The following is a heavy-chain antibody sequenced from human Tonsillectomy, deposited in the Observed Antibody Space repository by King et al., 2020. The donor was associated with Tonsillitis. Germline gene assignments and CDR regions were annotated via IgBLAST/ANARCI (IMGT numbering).Heavy chain of an antibody. J-gene: IGHJ4*02. Sequence: QLVQSGAEVKKPGSSVKVSCKASGGTFSSYDISWVRQAPGQGLEWMGGIIPIFGTANYAQRFQGRVTIAADESTSTAYMELSSLGSEDTAVYYCARASGSGSYYNAGGFDYWGQGSLVTVSS. CDR3: ARASGSGSYYNAGGFDY. D-gene: IGHD3-10*01. CDR2: IIPIFGTA. CDR1: GGTFSSYD. V-gene: IGHV1-69*01.